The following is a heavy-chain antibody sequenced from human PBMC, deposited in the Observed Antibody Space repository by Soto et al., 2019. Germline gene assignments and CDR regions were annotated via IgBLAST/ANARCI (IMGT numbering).Heavy chain of an antibody. D-gene: IGHD6-13*01. V-gene: IGHV1-18*01. CDR3: ARDGSYSSSWLTDDAFDI. J-gene: IGHJ3*02. CDR2: ISAYNGNT. Sequence: QVPLVQSGAEVKKPGASVKVSCKASGYTFTSYGISWVRQAPGQGLEWMGWISAYNGNTNYAQKLQGRVTMTTDTSTSTAYMELRSLRSDDTAVYYCARDGSYSSSWLTDDAFDIWGQGTMVTVSS. CDR1: GYTFTSYG.